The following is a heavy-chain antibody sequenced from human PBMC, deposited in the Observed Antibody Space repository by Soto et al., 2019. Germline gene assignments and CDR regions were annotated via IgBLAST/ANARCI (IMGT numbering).Heavy chain of an antibody. V-gene: IGHV4-39*01. D-gene: IGHD2-15*01. J-gene: IGHJ4*02. CDR2: IYNRGST. CDR3: ARLRPSVGVDY. CDR1: GGSIISGGYY. Sequence: PSETLSLTCTVSGGSIISGGYYWGWIRQPPGKGLEWIVSIYNRGSTSSNPSLKSRVTISVDMSKNQFALKVNSVTAADTAVYYCARLRPSVGVDYWGQGTLVTVSS.